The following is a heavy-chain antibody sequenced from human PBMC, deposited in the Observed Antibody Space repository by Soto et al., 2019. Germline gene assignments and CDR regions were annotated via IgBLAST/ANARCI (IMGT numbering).Heavy chain of an antibody. D-gene: IGHD2-21*01. J-gene: IGHJ2*01. Sequence: EVQLLESGGGLVQPGGSLGLSCAASGFTFSIYAMSWVRQAPGKGPEWVSVINGRGSPTFYADSVKGRFTISRDNSKNTLYLQMNSLRAEDTDIYYCAKHIEGAGNWYFDLWGRGTLVTVSS. CDR3: AKHIEGAGNWYFDL. CDR2: INGRGSPT. V-gene: IGHV3-23*01. CDR1: GFTFSIYA.